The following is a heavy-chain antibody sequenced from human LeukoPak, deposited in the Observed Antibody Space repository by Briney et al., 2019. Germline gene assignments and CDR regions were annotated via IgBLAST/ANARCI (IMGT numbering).Heavy chain of an antibody. CDR3: ATENGGNSMAAPYYYYGMDV. Sequence: ASVKVSCKVSGYTLTESSMHWVRQAPGKGLEWMGGFDPEDGETIYAQKFQGRVTMTEDTSTDTAYMELSSLRSEDTAVYCCATENGGNSMAAPYYYYGMDVWGQGTTVTVSS. CDR2: FDPEDGET. D-gene: IGHD4-23*01. J-gene: IGHJ6*02. V-gene: IGHV1-24*01. CDR1: GYTLTESS.